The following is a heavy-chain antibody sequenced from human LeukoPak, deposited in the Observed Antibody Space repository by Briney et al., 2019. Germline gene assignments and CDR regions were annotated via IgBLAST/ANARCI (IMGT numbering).Heavy chain of an antibody. CDR2: MNPNSGNT. D-gene: IGHD3-10*01. CDR3: ARGARRVVRGVISYYFDY. V-gene: IGHV1-8*01. CDR1: RYTFTRDE. Sequence: ASVKGSSWTSRYTFTRDESSWGRQTTGEELEWIKWMNPNSGNTGYAQKFQGRVTMTRNTSISTAYMELSSLRSEDTAVYYCARGARRVVRGVISYYFDYWGQGTRVTVSS. J-gene: IGHJ4*02.